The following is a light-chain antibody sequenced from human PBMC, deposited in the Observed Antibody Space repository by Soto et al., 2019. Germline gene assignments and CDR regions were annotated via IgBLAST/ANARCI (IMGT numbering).Light chain of an antibody. J-gene: IGKJ5*01. Sequence: DIQMTQSPSSLSASVGDRVTITCQASQDISNYLNWYQQKPGKAPKLLIYDASNLETGVPSRFSGSGSGTDFTFTISSLQPEDIATYYCQPYDNLPLEFGQGTRLEIK. CDR1: QDISNY. V-gene: IGKV1-33*01. CDR2: DAS. CDR3: QPYDNLPLE.